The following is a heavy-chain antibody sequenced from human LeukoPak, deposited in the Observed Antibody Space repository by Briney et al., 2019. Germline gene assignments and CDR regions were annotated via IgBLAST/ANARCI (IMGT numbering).Heavy chain of an antibody. CDR3: AFGFTSSWYPFDY. V-gene: IGHV4-34*01. CDR1: GGSFSGYY. CDR2: INHSGST. J-gene: IGHJ4*02. Sequence: SETLSLTCAVYGGSFSGYYWSWIRQPPGKGLEWIGEINHSGSTNYNPSLKSRVTISVDTSKNQFSLKLSSVTAADTAVYYCAFGFTSSWYPFDYLGQGTLVTVSS. D-gene: IGHD6-13*01.